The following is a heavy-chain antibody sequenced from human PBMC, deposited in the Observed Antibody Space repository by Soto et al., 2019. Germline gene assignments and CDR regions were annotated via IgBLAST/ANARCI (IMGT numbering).Heavy chain of an antibody. V-gene: IGHV1-69*13. CDR1: GGTFSSYA. D-gene: IGHD6-19*01. CDR3: AIPNPVAGTFSFGY. J-gene: IGHJ4*02. CDR2: IIPIFGTA. Sequence: SVKVSCKASGGTFSSYAISWVRQAPGQGLEWMGGIIPIFGTANYAQKFQGRVTITADESTSTAYMELSSLRSEDTAACYCAIPNPVAGTFSFGYWRQGTLVTVSS.